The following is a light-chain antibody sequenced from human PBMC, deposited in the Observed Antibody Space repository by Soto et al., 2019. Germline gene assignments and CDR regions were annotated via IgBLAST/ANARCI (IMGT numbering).Light chain of an antibody. Sequence: QCALTQPASVCGSPGQSITISCTGTSSDVGGYDYVSWYQLYPGKAPKLMVFEVSNRPSGVSYRFSGSKSGNTASLTISGLQAEDEADYFCRSYSISTAYLFGTGTKLTV. J-gene: IGLJ1*01. CDR3: RSYSISTAYL. CDR2: EVS. V-gene: IGLV2-14*01. CDR1: SSDVGGYDY.